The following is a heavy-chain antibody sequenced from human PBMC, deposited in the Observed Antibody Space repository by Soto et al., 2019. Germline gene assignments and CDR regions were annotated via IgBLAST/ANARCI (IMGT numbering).Heavy chain of an antibody. J-gene: IGHJ6*02. V-gene: IGHV3-30*18. D-gene: IGHD1-1*01. CDR3: AKDVKLRVSSVYYYYGMDV. CDR1: GFTLSSYE. CDR2: ISNDGSSQ. Sequence: QVQLVESGGGVVQPGRSLRLSCAASGFTLSSYEMHWVRQAPGKGLEWVAVISNDGSSQYYADSVKGRFTISRDNSKNTLYLQMNSLSTEDTAVYCCAKDVKLRVSSVYYYYGMDVWGLGTTVTVSS.